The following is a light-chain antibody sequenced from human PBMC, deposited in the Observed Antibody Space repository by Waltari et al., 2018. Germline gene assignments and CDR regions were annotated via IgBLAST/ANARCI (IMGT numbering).Light chain of an antibody. Sequence: NFMLTQPHSVSESPGKTLTISCTRSSGSIASNYVQWYQQRPGRAPITVIYEDNERPSWVPYRFSGSIDSSSNSASLTISGLKTEDEADYYCQSYNSSNVIFGGGTKLTVL. V-gene: IGLV6-57*04. CDR2: EDN. J-gene: IGLJ2*01. CDR3: QSYNSSNVI. CDR1: SGSIASNY.